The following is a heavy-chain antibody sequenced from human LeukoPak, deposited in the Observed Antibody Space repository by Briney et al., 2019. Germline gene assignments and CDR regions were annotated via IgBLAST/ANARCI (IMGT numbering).Heavy chain of an antibody. CDR3: AKGGDGYNYYFDY. D-gene: IGHD5-24*01. J-gene: IGHJ4*02. CDR2: ISGSGGSI. CDR1: GFTFSDYA. V-gene: IGHV3-23*01. Sequence: GGSLRLSCTASGFTFSDYAMSWVRQAPGKGLEWVSGISGSGGSIRYADSVKGRFIISRDNSRNTLYLQMSSLRAEDTAVYYCAKGGDGYNYYFDYWGQETLVTVSS.